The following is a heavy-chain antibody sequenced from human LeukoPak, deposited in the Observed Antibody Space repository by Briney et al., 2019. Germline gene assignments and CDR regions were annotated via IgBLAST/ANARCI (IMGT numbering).Heavy chain of an antibody. V-gene: IGHV3-23*01. CDR2: ISGSGGNT. D-gene: IGHD3-22*01. Sequence: PGGSLRLSCAASGFTFSSYAMSWVRQAPGKGLEWVSVISGSGGNTYYADSVKGRFTISRDNSKNTLFLHMNSLRPEDTAVYYCARDPYDTSGYFAFWGQGTLVTVSS. J-gene: IGHJ4*02. CDR1: GFTFSSYA. CDR3: ARDPYDTSGYFAF.